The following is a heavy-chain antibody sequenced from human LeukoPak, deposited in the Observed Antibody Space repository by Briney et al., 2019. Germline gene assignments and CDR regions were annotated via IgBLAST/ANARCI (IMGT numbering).Heavy chain of an antibody. Sequence: GGSLRLSCAASGFTFSSYAMSWVRQAPGKGLEWVSAISGSGGSTYYADSVKGRFTITRDNSKNTLYLQMNSLRAEDTAVYYCATDYGSGSYVSPRDYWGQGTLVTVSS. CDR3: ATDYGSGSYVSPRDY. CDR2: ISGSGGST. V-gene: IGHV3-23*01. J-gene: IGHJ4*02. D-gene: IGHD3-10*01. CDR1: GFTFSSYA.